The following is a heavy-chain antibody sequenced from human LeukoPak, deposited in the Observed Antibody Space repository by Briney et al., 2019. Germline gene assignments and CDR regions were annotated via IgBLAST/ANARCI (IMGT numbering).Heavy chain of an antibody. J-gene: IGHJ4*02. CDR3: ARDPGSDYEEHFDY. D-gene: IGHD5-12*01. V-gene: IGHV3-11*01. CDR1: GFTFSDYY. Sequence: PGGSLRLSCAASGFTFSDYYMSWLRQAPGKGLEWVSYISSSGSTMYYTDSVKGRFTISRDNAKDSLYLQMNSLRAEDTAVYYCARDPGSDYEEHFDYWGQGTLVTVSS. CDR2: ISSSGSTM.